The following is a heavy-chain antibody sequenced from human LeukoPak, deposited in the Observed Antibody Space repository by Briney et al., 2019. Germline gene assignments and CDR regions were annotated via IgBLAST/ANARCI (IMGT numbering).Heavy chain of an antibody. CDR2: IIPFLGPP. V-gene: IGHV1-69*05. D-gene: IGHD3-3*01. Sequence: GASVKVSCKASGGTFTRHVITWVRQAPGQGLEWVGGIIPFLGPPNYAQKFQGRVTITTDESSTTAYMDLSSLRSEDTAVYYCARGPSIFGPVGYFDAWGQGTLVTVSS. J-gene: IGHJ5*02. CDR1: GGTFTRHV. CDR3: ARGPSIFGPVGYFDA.